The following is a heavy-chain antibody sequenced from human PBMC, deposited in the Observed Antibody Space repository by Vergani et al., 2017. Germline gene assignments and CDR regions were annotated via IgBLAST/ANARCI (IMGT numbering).Heavy chain of an antibody. D-gene: IGHD3-22*01. J-gene: IGHJ3*02. CDR3: ARQMDYYDRSGYRGQTGLNAFDI. CDR1: GYSFTSYW. V-gene: IGHV5-51*01. CDR2: IYPGDSDT. Sequence: EVQLVQSGAEVKKPGESLKISCKGSGYSFTSYWIGWVRQMPGKGLEWMGNIYPGDSDTRYSPSFQGQVTISADKSISTAYLQWSSLKASDTAMYYCARQMDYYDRSGYRGQTGLNAFDIWGQGTMVTVSS.